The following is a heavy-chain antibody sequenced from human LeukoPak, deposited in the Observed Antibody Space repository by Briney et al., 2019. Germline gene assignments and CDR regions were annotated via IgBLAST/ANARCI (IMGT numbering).Heavy chain of an antibody. V-gene: IGHV4-59*01. Sequence: SETLSLICTVSGGSLNNYYWTWIRQPPGKGLGWIGYVYYSGGTNYNPSLKSRVTISLDTSKNQFSLKLTSVTAADTAVYYCARDRGYSYDLDFWGQGTLVTVSS. D-gene: IGHD5-18*01. CDR3: ARDRGYSYDLDF. J-gene: IGHJ4*02. CDR2: VYYSGGT. CDR1: GGSLNNYY.